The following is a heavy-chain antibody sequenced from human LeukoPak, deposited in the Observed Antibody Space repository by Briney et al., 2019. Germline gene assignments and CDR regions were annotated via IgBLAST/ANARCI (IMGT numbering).Heavy chain of an antibody. D-gene: IGHD3-3*01. CDR3: ARGVGFWSGYHPGKYYFDY. V-gene: IGHV4-61*02. J-gene: IGHJ4*02. CDR2: IYTSGST. CDR1: GGSISSGSYY. Sequence: TSETLSLTCTVSGGSISSGSYYWSWIRQPAGKGLEWIVRIYTSGSTNCNPSLKSRVTISVDTSKNQFSLTLSSVTAADTAVYYCARGVGFWSGYHPGKYYFDYWGQGTLVTVSS.